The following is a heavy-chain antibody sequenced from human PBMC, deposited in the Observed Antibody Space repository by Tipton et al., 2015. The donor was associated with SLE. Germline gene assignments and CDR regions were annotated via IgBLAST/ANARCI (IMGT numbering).Heavy chain of an antibody. CDR1: GGSISSYY. Sequence: TLSLTCTVSGGSISSYYWSWIRQPAGKGLEWIGYMYYSGSTNYNPSLESRVTISGDTSKNQISLRLSSVTAADTAIYYCARMSFDYDTSGYPFDVWGRGTLVTVSS. D-gene: IGHD3-22*01. CDR3: ARMSFDYDTSGYPFDV. V-gene: IGHV4-59*01. J-gene: IGHJ2*01. CDR2: MYYSGST.